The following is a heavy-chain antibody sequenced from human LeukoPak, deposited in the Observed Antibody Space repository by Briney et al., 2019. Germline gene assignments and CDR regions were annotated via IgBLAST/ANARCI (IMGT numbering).Heavy chain of an antibody. J-gene: IGHJ6*03. Sequence: PSETLSLTCTVSGGSISSYYWSWIRQPAGKGLEWIGRIYTSGSTNYNPSLKSRVTMSVDTSKNQFSLKLSSVTAADTAVYYCARGWFGEVRSGDYYYYMDVWGKGTTVTISS. CDR1: GGSISSYY. D-gene: IGHD3-10*01. CDR2: IYTSGST. CDR3: ARGWFGEVRSGDYYYYMDV. V-gene: IGHV4-4*07.